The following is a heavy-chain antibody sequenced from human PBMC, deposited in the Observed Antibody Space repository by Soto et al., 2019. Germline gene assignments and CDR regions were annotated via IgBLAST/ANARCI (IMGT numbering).Heavy chain of an antibody. V-gene: IGHV4-30-2*01. D-gene: IGHD2-2*01. CDR3: ARVPGP. CDR1: GCAISSGGYS. Sequence: SEALSLTSGVSGCAISSGGYSWSWIRQPPGKGLEWIGYMYHSGSTYYNPSLKSRVTISIDRSKNQFSLKLSSVTAADTAVYYCARVPGPWGQG. CDR2: MYHSGST. J-gene: IGHJ5*02.